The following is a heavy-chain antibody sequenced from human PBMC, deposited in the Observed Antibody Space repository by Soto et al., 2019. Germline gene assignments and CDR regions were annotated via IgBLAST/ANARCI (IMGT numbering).Heavy chain of an antibody. V-gene: IGHV1-58*01. D-gene: IGHD3-9*01. CDR2: IVVGSGNT. CDR1: GFTFTSSA. Sequence: GASVKVSCKASGFTFTSSAVQWVRQARGRRLEWIGWIVVGSGNTNYAQKFQERVTITRDMSTSTAYMELSSLRSEDTAVYYCAALLRYFDWSRSSIDYWGQGTLVTVSS. CDR3: AALLRYFDWSRSSIDY. J-gene: IGHJ4*02.